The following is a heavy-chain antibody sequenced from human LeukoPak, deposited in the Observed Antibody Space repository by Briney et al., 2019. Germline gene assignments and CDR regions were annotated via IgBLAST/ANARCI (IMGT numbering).Heavy chain of an antibody. V-gene: IGHV4-34*01. J-gene: IGHJ4*02. CDR3: ARLPASTRFDY. D-gene: IGHD6-6*01. CDR2: INHSGST. Sequence: GSLRLSCAASGLTVSDSYMSWVRQPPGKGLEWIGEINHSGSTNYNPSLKSRVTISVDTSKNQFSLKLSSVTAADTAVYYCARLPASTRFDYWGQGTLVTVSS. CDR1: GLTVSDSY.